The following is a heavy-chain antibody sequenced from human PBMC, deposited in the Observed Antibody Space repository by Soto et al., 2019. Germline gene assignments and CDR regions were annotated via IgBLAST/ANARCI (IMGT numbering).Heavy chain of an antibody. CDR3: ARALYYYDSSGYYIDY. J-gene: IGHJ4*02. CDR2: FDPEDGET. CDR1: GYTLADLS. D-gene: IGHD3-22*01. V-gene: IGHV1-24*01. Sequence: GASVKVSCKVSGYTLADLSMQWVRQSPGKGIEWMGGFDPEDGETIYAQKFQGRVTMTRDTSANTAYMELSSLRSEDTAVYYCARALYYYDSSGYYIDYWGQGTLVTVSS.